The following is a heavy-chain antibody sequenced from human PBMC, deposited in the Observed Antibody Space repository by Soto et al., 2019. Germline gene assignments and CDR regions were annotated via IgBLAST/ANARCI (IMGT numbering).Heavy chain of an antibody. CDR2: INPSGTTT. Sequence: QVQLVQSGAEVKKPGASVKVSCKASGYTFTSYYMHWVRQAPGQGLEWMGIINPSGTTTDYAQKFQGRVTMTRDTSTSAYYMELSSLRSEDTAVYDCARPQIASHYYSGIDVWGQGTTVTVSS. CDR3: ARPQIASHYYSGIDV. J-gene: IGHJ6*02. CDR1: GYTFTSYY. V-gene: IGHV1-46*01. D-gene: IGHD2-2*01.